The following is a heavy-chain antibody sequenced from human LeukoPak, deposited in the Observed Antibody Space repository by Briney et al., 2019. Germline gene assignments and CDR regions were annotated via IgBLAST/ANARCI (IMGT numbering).Heavy chain of an antibody. J-gene: IGHJ4*02. CDR2: IYYSEST. CDR1: GGSISSYY. D-gene: IGHD3-16*02. Sequence: PSETLSLTCTVSGGSISSYYWNWIRQPPGKGLEWIGYIYYSESTNYNTSLKSRLTISVDTSKNQFSLKLSSVTAADTAVYYCARYVWGSYPTFEDYWGQGTLVTVSS. V-gene: IGHV4-59*01. CDR3: ARYVWGSYPTFEDY.